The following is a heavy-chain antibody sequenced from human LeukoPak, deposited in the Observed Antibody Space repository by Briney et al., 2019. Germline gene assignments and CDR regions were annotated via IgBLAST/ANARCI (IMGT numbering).Heavy chain of an antibody. CDR1: GYTFTGYY. J-gene: IGHJ6*02. D-gene: IGHD3-10*01. V-gene: IGHV1-2*02. CDR3: ARGGWFGELFIVGISDYYGMDV. CDR2: INPNSGGT. Sequence: WASVKVSCKASGYTFTGYYMHWVRQAPGQGLEWMGWINPNSGGTNYAQKFQGRVTMTRDTSISTAYMELSRLRSDDTAAYYCARGGWFGELFIVGISDYYGMDVWGQGTTVTVSS.